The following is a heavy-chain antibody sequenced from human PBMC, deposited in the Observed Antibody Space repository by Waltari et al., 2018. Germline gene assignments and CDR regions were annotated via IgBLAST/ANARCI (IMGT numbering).Heavy chain of an antibody. D-gene: IGHD3-22*01. CDR1: GFTFNNAW. CDR2: IKSKTDGGTT. CDR3: TTDVRPSIEYYYDSSGSIDY. J-gene: IGHJ4*02. V-gene: IGHV3-15*07. Sequence: LVESGGGLVKPGGSLRLSCAASGFTFNNAWMNWVRQAPGKGLEWVGRIKSKTDGGTTDYAAPVKGRFTISRDDSKNTLYLQMNSLKTEDTAVYYCTTDVRPSIEYYYDSSGSIDYWGQGTLVTVSS.